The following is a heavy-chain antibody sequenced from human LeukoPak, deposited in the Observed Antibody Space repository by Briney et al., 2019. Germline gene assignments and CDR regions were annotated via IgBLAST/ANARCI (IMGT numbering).Heavy chain of an antibody. CDR1: GLSFSGYY. V-gene: IGHV4-34*01. J-gene: IGHJ4*02. CDR2: INHSGST. Sequence: SETLSLTCAVYGLSFSGYYWSWIRQPPGKGLEWIGEINHSGSTNYNPSLKSRVTISVDTSKNQFSLKLSSGTAADTAVYYCARVRYDSSGSDYWGQGTLVTVSS. CDR3: ARVRYDSSGSDY. D-gene: IGHD3-22*01.